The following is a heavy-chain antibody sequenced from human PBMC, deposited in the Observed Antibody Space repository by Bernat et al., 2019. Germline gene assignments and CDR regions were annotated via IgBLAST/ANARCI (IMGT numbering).Heavy chain of an antibody. J-gene: IGHJ4*02. CDR2: IYSGGHT. CDR1: GFTVSNSY. Sequence: EVQLVESGGGLVQAGGSLRLSCAASGFTVSNSYMMWVRQAPGKGLEWVSVIYSGGHTYYADSVKGRFTISRDNFKNTLDLQMNSLRAEDTAVYYCARGLYGDPFYWGQGTLVTVSS. V-gene: IGHV3-66*01. CDR3: ARGLYGDPFY. D-gene: IGHD4-17*01.